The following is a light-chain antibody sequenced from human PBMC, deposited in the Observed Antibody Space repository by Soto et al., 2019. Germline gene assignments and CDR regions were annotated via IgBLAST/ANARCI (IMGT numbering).Light chain of an antibody. Sequence: DIQMTQSPSSLSASVGDRFSITCRASQSIIIWLAWYQQKPWKAPKLLIYKASTLKSGVTSRFSDSGSGTEFTLTISSLQPDDFATYYCQHYNSYSEAFGQVTKVDI. CDR1: QSIIIW. CDR2: KAS. V-gene: IGKV1-5*03. J-gene: IGKJ1*01. CDR3: QHYNSYSEA.